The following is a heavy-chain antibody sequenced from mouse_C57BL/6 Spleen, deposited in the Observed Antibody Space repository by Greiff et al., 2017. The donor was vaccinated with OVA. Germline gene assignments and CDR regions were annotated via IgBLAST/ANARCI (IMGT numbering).Heavy chain of an antibody. CDR1: GYTFTSYW. J-gene: IGHJ3*01. CDR3: ATYDGSSYDWFAY. D-gene: IGHD1-1*01. CDR2: IHPSDSDT. Sequence: QVQLQQPGAELVKPGASVKVSCKASGYTFTSYWMHWVKQRPGQGLEWIGRIHPSDSDTNYNQKFTGKATLTVDKSSSTADMQRSSLTSEDAAVYYCATYDGSSYDWFAYWGQGTLVTVSA. V-gene: IGHV1-74*01.